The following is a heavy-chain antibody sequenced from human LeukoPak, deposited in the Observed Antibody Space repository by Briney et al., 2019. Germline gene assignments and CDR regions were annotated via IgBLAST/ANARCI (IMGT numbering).Heavy chain of an antibody. V-gene: IGHV3-30*04. CDR2: ISYDGGNK. D-gene: IGHD5-12*01. Sequence: GGSLRLSCAASGFTFSRYAIHWVRQAPGKGLEWVAVISYDGGNKYYADSVKGRFTISRDNSKNTLYLQMNSLRAEDTAVYYCARDSAWQVDLTPYDAFDIWGQGTMVTVSS. J-gene: IGHJ3*02. CDR1: GFTFSRYA. CDR3: ARDSAWQVDLTPYDAFDI.